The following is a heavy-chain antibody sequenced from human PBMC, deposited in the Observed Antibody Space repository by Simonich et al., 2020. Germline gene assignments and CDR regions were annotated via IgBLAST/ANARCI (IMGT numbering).Heavy chain of an antibody. D-gene: IGHD3-3*01. V-gene: IGHV1-2*02. CDR1: GYTFTGYY. CDR3: ARGGVQYYYYYMDV. Sequence: QVQLVQSGAEVKKPGASVKVSCKASGYTFTGYYMHWVRQAPGQGLEWRGWINPNRGGTNYAKKFQGRVTMTRDTSISTAYMELSRLRSDDTAVYYCARGGVQYYYYYMDVWGKGTTVTVSS. J-gene: IGHJ6*03. CDR2: INPNRGGT.